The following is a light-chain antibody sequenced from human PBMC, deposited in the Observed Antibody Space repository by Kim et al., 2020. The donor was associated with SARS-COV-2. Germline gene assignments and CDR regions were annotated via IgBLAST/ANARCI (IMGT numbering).Light chain of an antibody. CDR3: QQYSDWPLS. Sequence: VSPGERASLSCRASQSVSSKLAWYQQKPGQAPRLLIYGASTRAAGILARFSGSGSGTQFTLTISSLQSEDFAIYYCQQYSDWPLSFGPGTKVDIK. CDR1: QSVSSK. J-gene: IGKJ3*01. CDR2: GAS. V-gene: IGKV3-15*01.